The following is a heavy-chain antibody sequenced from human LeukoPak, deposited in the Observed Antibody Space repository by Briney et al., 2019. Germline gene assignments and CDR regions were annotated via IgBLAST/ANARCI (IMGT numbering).Heavy chain of an antibody. Sequence: GGSLRLSCAASGFTFSDYYMSWIRQAPGKRLEWVSYISSSGSTIYYADSVKGRFTISRDDAKNSLYLQMNSLRAEDTAVYYCARDRNGVCYDYWGQGTLVTVSS. D-gene: IGHD2-8*01. CDR3: ARDRNGVCYDY. V-gene: IGHV3-11*01. CDR2: ISSSGSTI. J-gene: IGHJ4*02. CDR1: GFTFSDYY.